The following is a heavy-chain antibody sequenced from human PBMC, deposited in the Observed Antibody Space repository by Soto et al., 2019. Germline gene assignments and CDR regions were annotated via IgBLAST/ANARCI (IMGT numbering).Heavy chain of an antibody. D-gene: IGHD3-10*01. V-gene: IGHV5-51*01. Sequence: PGESLKISCRGSGYSFTSYWIGWVRQMPGKGLEWMGIIYPGDSDTRYSPSFQGQVTISADKSISTAYLQWSSLKASDTAMYYCARLPYFTMVRGVIDYYGMDVWGQGTTVTVSS. CDR2: IYPGDSDT. J-gene: IGHJ6*02. CDR3: ARLPYFTMVRGVIDYYGMDV. CDR1: GYSFTSYW.